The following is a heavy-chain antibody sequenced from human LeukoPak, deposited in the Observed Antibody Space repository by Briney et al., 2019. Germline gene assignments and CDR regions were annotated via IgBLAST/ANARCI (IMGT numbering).Heavy chain of an antibody. D-gene: IGHD4-23*01. CDR2: IIPIFGTA. V-gene: IGHV1-69*13. J-gene: IGHJ4*02. CDR1: GGTFSSYA. CDR3: ATDPYGGNAFDY. Sequence: SVKVSCKASGGTFSSYAISWVRQAPGQGLEWMGGIIPIFGTANYAQKFQGRVTITADESTSTAYMELSSLRSEDTAVYYCATDPYGGNAFDYWGQGTLVTVSS.